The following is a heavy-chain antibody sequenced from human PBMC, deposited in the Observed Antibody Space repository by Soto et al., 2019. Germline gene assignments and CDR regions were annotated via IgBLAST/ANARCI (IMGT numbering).Heavy chain of an antibody. J-gene: IGHJ4*02. V-gene: IGHV4-38-2*01. CDR2: IYHSGST. CDR3: ARVDILGHFDY. D-gene: IGHD5-12*01. CDR1: GYSISSGYY. Sequence: SDTLSLTCAVSGYSISSGYYWGWIRQPPGKGLEWIGSIYHSGSTYYNPSLKRRVTISVDTSKNQFSLTLSSVNAADTAVYHCARVDILGHFDYWGQGTLVNDSS.